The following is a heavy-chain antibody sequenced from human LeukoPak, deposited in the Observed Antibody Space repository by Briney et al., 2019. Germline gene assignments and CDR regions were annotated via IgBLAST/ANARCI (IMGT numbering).Heavy chain of an antibody. CDR3: ARSLYCTNGVCYGRALGRYYFDY. J-gene: IGHJ4*02. Sequence: GSSVKVSCKASRDTFTRCAFSWVRQAPGQGLEWMGGIIPIDGTANFGQKFQGRVTITTDESTSTAYMELSSLRSEDTAVYYCARSLYCTNGVCYGRALGRYYFDYWGQGTLVTVSS. V-gene: IGHV1-69*05. CDR1: RDTFTRCA. D-gene: IGHD2-8*01. CDR2: IIPIDGTA.